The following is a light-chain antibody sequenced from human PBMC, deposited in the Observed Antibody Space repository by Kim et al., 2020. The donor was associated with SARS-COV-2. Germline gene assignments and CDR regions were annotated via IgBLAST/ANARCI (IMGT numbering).Light chain of an antibody. CDR3: NSRDNFGDHYV. CDR1: SLRNYY. Sequence: SSELTQDPAVSVALGQTVTITCQGDSLRNYYPSWYQQKPGRAPVLVISGKNNRPSGIPDRFSGSSSGDTASLTITGAQAEDEAEYYCNSRDNFGDHYVFG. J-gene: IGLJ1*01. V-gene: IGLV3-19*01. CDR2: GKN.